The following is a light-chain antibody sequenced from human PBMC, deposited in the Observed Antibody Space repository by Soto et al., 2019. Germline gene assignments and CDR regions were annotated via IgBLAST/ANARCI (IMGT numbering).Light chain of an antibody. CDR1: QSINIY. CDR2: VAS. CDR3: QQYNSYSFT. J-gene: IGKJ3*01. V-gene: IGKV1-5*01. Sequence: DIQMTQSPSSLSASVGDSVTITCRASQSINIYLSWYQQKPGKAPKLLINVASTLQGGVPSRFSGSGSGTEFTLTISSLQPDDFATYYCQQYNSYSFTFGPGTKVDIK.